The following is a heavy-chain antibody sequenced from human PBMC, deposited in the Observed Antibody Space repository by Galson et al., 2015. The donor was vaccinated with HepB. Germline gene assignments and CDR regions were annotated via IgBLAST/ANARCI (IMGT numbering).Heavy chain of an antibody. CDR2: ISINSGNT. V-gene: IGHV1-18*04. CDR1: GYSFTSNG. CDR3: ARDRFHSLDY. Sequence: SVKVSCKASGYSFTSNGISWVRQAPGQGLEWLGWISINSGNTNYAQRLQGRVTLTRDTSTNTAYMELRRPRSDDAAVNYCARDRFHSLDYWGQGTLVTVSS. J-gene: IGHJ4*02. D-gene: IGHD2/OR15-2a*01.